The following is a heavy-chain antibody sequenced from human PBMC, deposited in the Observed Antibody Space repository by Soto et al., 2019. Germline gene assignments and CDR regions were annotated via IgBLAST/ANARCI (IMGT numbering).Heavy chain of an antibody. J-gene: IGHJ5*02. CDR2: ISAYNGNT. Sequence: ASVKVSCKASGYASTSSGISWVRQAPGQGLEWMGWISAYNGNTKYAQKLQGRVTMTTDTSTSTAYMELRSLRSDDTAVYYCARDPRTYGDYVQNNWFDPWGQGTLVTVSS. V-gene: IGHV1-18*01. D-gene: IGHD4-17*01. CDR1: GYASTSSG. CDR3: ARDPRTYGDYVQNNWFDP.